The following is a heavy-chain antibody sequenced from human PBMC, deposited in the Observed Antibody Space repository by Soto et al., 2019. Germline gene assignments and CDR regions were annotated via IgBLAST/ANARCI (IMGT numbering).Heavy chain of an antibody. CDR3: ARLYYDSRGGYFDY. Sequence: QITLKESGPPLVKPTQTLTLTCTLSGVSLSTSRVGVGWIRQRPGKALDWLALIYWNDDRRYSPSLKSRLSCTKDTSKNQVVLLMTNMDPVDTATYYCARLYYDSRGGYFDYWGQGTLVTVSS. V-gene: IGHV2-5*01. D-gene: IGHD3-22*01. J-gene: IGHJ4*02. CDR1: GVSLSTSRVG. CDR2: IYWNDDR.